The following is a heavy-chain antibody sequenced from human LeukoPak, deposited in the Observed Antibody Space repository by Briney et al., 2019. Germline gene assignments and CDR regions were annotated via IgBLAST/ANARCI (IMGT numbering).Heavy chain of an antibody. V-gene: IGHV4-38-2*02. CDR2: IYHSGST. J-gene: IGHJ4*02. CDR3: ARGEGVVPDY. D-gene: IGHD3-10*01. Sequence: SETLSLTCTVSGYSISSGYYWGWIRQPPGKGLEWIGSIYHSGSTYYNPSLKSRVTISVDTSKNQFSLKLSSVTAADTAVYYCARGEGVVPDYWGQGTLVTVSS. CDR1: GYSISSGYY.